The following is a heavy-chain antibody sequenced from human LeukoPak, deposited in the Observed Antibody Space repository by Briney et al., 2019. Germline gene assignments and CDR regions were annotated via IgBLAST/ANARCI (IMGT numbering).Heavy chain of an antibody. Sequence: ASVKVSCKASGGTFSSYAISWVRQAPGQGLEWMGGIIPIFGTANYAQKFQGRVTITTDESTSTAYMELSSLRSEDTAVYYCARVGDYNIGYYFDYWGQGTLVTVSS. CDR3: ARVGDYNIGYYFDY. J-gene: IGHJ4*02. CDR1: GGTFSSYA. CDR2: IIPIFGTA. V-gene: IGHV1-69*05. D-gene: IGHD4-11*01.